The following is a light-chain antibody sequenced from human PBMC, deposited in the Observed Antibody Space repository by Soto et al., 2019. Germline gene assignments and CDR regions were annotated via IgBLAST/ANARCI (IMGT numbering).Light chain of an antibody. J-gene: IGKJ1*01. Sequence: DIQMTQSPSTLSASVGDRVTITCRASQSLSNRLAWYQQKPGKAPKVLIYDASSLESGVPSRLSGSGSGTHFILTITSLQPDDFATYYCHYYSAVWTFGQGTK. CDR1: QSLSNR. V-gene: IGKV1-5*01. CDR3: HYYSAVWT. CDR2: DAS.